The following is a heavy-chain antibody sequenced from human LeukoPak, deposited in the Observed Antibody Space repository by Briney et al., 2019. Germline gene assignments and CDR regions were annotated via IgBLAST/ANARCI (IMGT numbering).Heavy chain of an antibody. CDR2: IYYSGST. Sequence: SETLSLTCTVSGGSISSYYWSWIRQPPGNGLEWIGYIYYSGSTNYNPSLKSRVTISVDTSKNQFSLKLSSVTAADTAVYYCARDPRYCSGGSCYSTDDAFDIWGQGTMVTVSS. V-gene: IGHV4-59*01. CDR1: GGSISSYY. J-gene: IGHJ3*02. D-gene: IGHD2-15*01. CDR3: ARDPRYCSGGSCYSTDDAFDI.